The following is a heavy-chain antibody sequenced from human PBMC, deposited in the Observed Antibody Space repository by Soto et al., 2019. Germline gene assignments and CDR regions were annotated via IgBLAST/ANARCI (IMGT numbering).Heavy chain of an antibody. Sequence: ASVKVSCKASGYTFTSYGISWVRQAPGQGLEWVGWISAYNGNTNYAQKLQGRVTMTTDTSTSTAYMELRSLRSDDTAVYYCARDSSITMIVVVPPTLDYWGQGTLVTVSS. J-gene: IGHJ4*02. CDR3: ARDSSITMIVVVPPTLDY. V-gene: IGHV1-18*01. CDR2: ISAYNGNT. D-gene: IGHD3-22*01. CDR1: GYTFTSYG.